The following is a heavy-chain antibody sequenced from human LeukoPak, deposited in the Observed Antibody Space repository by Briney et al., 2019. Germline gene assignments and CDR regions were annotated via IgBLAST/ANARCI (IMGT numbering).Heavy chain of an antibody. V-gene: IGHV4-34*01. Sequence: SETLSLTCAVYGGSFSGYYWSWIRQPPGKGLEWIGEINHSGSTNYNPSLKSRVTISVDTSKNQFSLKLSSVTAADTAVYYCARASLIVGAFFDYWGQGTLVTVSS. CDR1: GGSFSGYY. D-gene: IGHD1-26*01. J-gene: IGHJ4*02. CDR2: INHSGST. CDR3: ARASLIVGAFFDY.